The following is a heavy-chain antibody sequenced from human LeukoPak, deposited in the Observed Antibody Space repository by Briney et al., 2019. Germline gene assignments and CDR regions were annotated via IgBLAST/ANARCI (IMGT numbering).Heavy chain of an antibody. J-gene: IGHJ4*02. D-gene: IGHD3-22*01. V-gene: IGHV3-11*01. Sequence: PGGSLRLSCAASGFTFSDYYMSWIRQAPGKGLEWVSYISSSGSTIYYADSVKGRFTISRDNAKNSLYLQMNSLRAEDTAVYYCARGVDYYDSSGYSSEPDQDGPDYWGQGTLVTVSS. CDR1: GFTFSDYY. CDR3: ARGVDYYDSSGYSSEPDQDGPDY. CDR2: ISSSGSTI.